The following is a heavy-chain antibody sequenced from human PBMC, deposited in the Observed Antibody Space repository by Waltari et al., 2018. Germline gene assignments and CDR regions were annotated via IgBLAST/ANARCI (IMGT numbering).Heavy chain of an antibody. Sequence: VSCKASGGTFSSYAISWVRQAPGQGLEWMGRIIPIFGTANYAQKFQGRVTITAYKSTSTAYMELSSLRSEDTAVYYCAREITVTTQGDYWGQGTLVTVSS. J-gene: IGHJ4*02. CDR2: IIPIFGTA. CDR1: GGTFSSYA. D-gene: IGHD4-17*01. V-gene: IGHV1-69*06. CDR3: AREITVTTQGDY.